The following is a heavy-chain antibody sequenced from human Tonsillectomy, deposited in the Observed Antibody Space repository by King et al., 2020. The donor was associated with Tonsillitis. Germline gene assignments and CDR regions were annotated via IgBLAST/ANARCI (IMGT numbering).Heavy chain of an antibody. J-gene: IGHJ4*02. V-gene: IGHV3-7*01. CDR1: GFTFSSYW. Sequence: EVQLVESGGGLVQPGGSLRLSCAASGFTFSSYWMSWVRQAPGKALEWVANIKQDGSEKYYVDSVKGRFTISRDSAKNSLYLQMNSLRAEDTAVYYCARRIVVVVSSVDYFDYWGQGTLVTVSS. D-gene: IGHD3-22*01. CDR3: ARRIVVVVSSVDYFDY. CDR2: IKQDGSEK.